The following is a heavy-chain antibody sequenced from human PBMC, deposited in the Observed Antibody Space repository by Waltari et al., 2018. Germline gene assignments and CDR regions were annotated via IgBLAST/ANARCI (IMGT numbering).Heavy chain of an antibody. Sequence: QVLLVQSGAEVQKPGASVKVSCKASGYPFKSSCISWVRQAPGQGFEWMGWISAYNGHKQYVGEFKGRVTMTTDTSTTTTYMELRSLRFDDTAVYYCARDGSDRSYGMDVWGQGTTVTVSS. CDR1: GYPFKSSC. CDR3: ARDGSDRSYGMDV. CDR2: ISAYNGHK. J-gene: IGHJ6*02. D-gene: IGHD2-2*03. V-gene: IGHV1-18*01.